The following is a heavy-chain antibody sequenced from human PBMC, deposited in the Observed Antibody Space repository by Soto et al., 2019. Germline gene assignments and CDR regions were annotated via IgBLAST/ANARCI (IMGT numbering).Heavy chain of an antibody. CDR2: VATDGSNQ. CDR3: ARSSGGSSWYPPDY. CDR1: GFTFSSYG. V-gene: IGHV3-30*03. Sequence: QVQLVESGGGVVQPGRSLRLSCAASGFTFSSYGMQWVRQSPGEGPEWVAIVATDGSNQYYAEAVKGRFTISRDNSKTTVFLEIDSLRPEDTAVYYCARSSGGSSWYPPDYWGQGTLVTVSS. J-gene: IGHJ4*02. D-gene: IGHD6-13*01.